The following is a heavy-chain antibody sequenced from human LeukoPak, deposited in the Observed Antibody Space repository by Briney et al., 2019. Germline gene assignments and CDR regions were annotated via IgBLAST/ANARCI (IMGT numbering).Heavy chain of an antibody. J-gene: IGHJ6*02. D-gene: IGHD3-10*01. V-gene: IGHV3-9*01. Sequence: PGGSLRLSCAASGFTFDDYAMHWVRQAPWKGLEWVSGISWNRASIGYADSVKGRFTISRDNAKNSLYLQMNSLRAEDTAVYYCARGASMVRGVVYYYYGMDVWGQGTTVTVSS. CDR1: GFTFDDYA. CDR3: ARGASMVRGVVYYYYGMDV. CDR2: ISWNRASI.